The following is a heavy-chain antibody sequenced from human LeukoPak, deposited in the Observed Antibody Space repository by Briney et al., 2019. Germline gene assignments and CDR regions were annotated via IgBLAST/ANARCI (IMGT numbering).Heavy chain of an antibody. V-gene: IGHV1-69-2*01. CDR3: ATLRALDY. D-gene: IGHD5/OR15-5a*01. CDR2: VDPEDSET. Sequence: ASVKVSCKVSGYTFTDYYMHWVQQAPGKGLEWIGRVDPEDSETIYAEKFQGRVTITADTSTDTAYMELSSLRSEDTAVYYCATLRALDYWGQRTLVTVSS. CDR1: GYTFTDYY. J-gene: IGHJ4*02.